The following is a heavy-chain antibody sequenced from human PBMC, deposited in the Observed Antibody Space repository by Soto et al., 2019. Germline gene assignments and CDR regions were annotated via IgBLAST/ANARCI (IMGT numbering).Heavy chain of an antibody. CDR3: AKTYYYTSGSF. D-gene: IGHD3-10*01. CDR2: IKEDGSEK. Sequence: GGSLRLSCAASGFTFDRFWMSWVRQAPGKGLEWVANIKEDGSEKYYLDSVEGRFTISRDNTKNSLYLQMNSLRAEDTAVYYCAKTYYYTSGSFWGQGTLVTVSS. V-gene: IGHV3-7*01. J-gene: IGHJ4*02. CDR1: GFTFDRFW.